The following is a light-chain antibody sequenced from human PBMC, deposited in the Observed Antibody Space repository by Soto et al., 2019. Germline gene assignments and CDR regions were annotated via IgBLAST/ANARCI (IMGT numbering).Light chain of an antibody. CDR2: GAS. CDR1: QSVGSN. CDR3: QQYNNWPPDRT. Sequence: EIVMTQSPATLSVSPGERATLSCRASQSVGSNLAWYQQKPGQAPRLLIYGASTRATGIPARFSGSGSETEFTITISSLQSEDFDIYFCQQYNNWPPDRTFGQGTKVEIK. J-gene: IGKJ1*01. V-gene: IGKV3-15*01.